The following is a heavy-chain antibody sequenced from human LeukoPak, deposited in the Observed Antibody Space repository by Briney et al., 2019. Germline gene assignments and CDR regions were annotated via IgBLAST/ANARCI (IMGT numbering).Heavy chain of an antibody. D-gene: IGHD3-3*01. V-gene: IGHV4-59*01. CDR3: ARDDYDFWTNNYKEYYYYGMDV. CDR2: IYYSGST. J-gene: IGHJ6*02. Sequence: PSETLSLTCTVSGGSISSYYWSWIRQPPGKGLEWIGYIYYSGSTNYNPSLKSRVTISVDTSKNQFSLKLSSVTAADTAVYYCARDDYDFWTNNYKEYYYYGMDVWGQGTTVTVSS. CDR1: GGSISSYY.